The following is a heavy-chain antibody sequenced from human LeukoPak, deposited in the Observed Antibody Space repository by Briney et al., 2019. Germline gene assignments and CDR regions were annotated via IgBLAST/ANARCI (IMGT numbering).Heavy chain of an antibody. CDR2: IYYSGST. CDR3: AREDSFHYYYYMDV. CDR1: GGSISSYY. Sequence: SETLSLTCTVSGGSISSYYWSWIRQPPGKGLEWIGYIYYSGSTNYNPSLKSRVTISVDTSKNQFSLKLSSVTAADTAVYYCAREDSFHYYYYMDVWGKGTTVTVSS. J-gene: IGHJ6*03. V-gene: IGHV4-59*01. D-gene: IGHD5-18*01.